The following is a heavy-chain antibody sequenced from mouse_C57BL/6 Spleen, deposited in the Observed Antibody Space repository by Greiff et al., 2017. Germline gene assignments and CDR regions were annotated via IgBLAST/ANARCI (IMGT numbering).Heavy chain of an antibody. CDR1: GYSFTSYY. Sequence: VQLQQSGPELVKPGASVKISCKASGYSFTSYYIHWVKQRPGQGLEWIGWIYPGSGNTKYNEKFKGKATLTADTSSSTAYMQLSSLTSEDSAVYYCARSRDYYAMDYWGQGTSVTVSS. J-gene: IGHJ4*01. CDR3: ARSRDYYAMDY. V-gene: IGHV1-66*01. CDR2: IYPGSGNT.